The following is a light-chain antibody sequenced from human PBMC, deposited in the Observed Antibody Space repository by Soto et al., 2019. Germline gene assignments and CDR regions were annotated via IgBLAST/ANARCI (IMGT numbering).Light chain of an antibody. CDR1: QGISNY. Sequence: QMTQAPSSLSAAVGDRVPITCRASQGISNYLNWYQQKPGKAPKLLIYAASSLQSGVPSRFSGSGSGTDFTLTISSLQPEDFATYYCQQSYSTLWTFGQGTKVAIK. CDR2: AAS. CDR3: QQSYSTLWT. J-gene: IGKJ1*01. V-gene: IGKV1-39*01.